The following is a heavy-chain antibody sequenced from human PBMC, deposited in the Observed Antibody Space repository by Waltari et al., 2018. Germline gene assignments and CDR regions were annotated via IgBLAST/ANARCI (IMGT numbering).Heavy chain of an antibody. D-gene: IGHD5-18*01. Sequence: EVHLVESGGGVVRPGGSLRLSCAASGFPFEAFGMSWVRRAPGKGLEWISGIHWNDGRTGYADSVKGRFTISRDNAKNSLYLQMNSLRAEDTALYYCTRGYTYGLGAYWGQGTLVTVSS. CDR1: GFPFEAFG. CDR2: IHWNDGRT. V-gene: IGHV3-20*04. CDR3: TRGYTYGLGAY. J-gene: IGHJ4*02.